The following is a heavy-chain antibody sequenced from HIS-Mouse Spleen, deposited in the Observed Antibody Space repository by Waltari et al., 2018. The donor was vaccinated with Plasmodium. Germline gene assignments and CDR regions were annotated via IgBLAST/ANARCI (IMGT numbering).Heavy chain of an antibody. J-gene: IGHJ4*02. CDR1: GFTFSSDA. Sequence: EVQLFESGGGVVQPGGALQPSCVASGFTFSSDALRWVRQAPGKGREWVSAIIGSGGSTYYADSVKGRFTISRDNSKNTLYLQMNSLRAEDTAVYYCAKSSKGTGDLWDYWGQGTLVTVSS. D-gene: IGHD7-27*01. V-gene: IGHV3-23*01. CDR3: AKSSKGTGDLWDY. CDR2: IIGSGGST.